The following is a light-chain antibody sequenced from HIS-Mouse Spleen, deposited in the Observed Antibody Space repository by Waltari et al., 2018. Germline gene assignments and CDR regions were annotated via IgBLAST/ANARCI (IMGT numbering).Light chain of an antibody. CDR2: DAS. Sequence: EIVLTQSPATLSLSPGERATLSCRASQSVSSYLAWYQQKPGQAPRLLIYDASNRATGIPARFSGSASGTAFTLTISSLEPEDFAVYSCQQRSNWPTFGQGTRLEIK. CDR1: QSVSSY. J-gene: IGKJ5*01. V-gene: IGKV3-11*01. CDR3: QQRSNWPT.